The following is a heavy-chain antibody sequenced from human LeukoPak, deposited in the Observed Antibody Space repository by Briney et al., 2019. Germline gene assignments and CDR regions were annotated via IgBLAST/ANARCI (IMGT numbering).Heavy chain of an antibody. CDR2: MDPSGGST. J-gene: IGHJ4*02. V-gene: IGHV1-46*01. D-gene: IGHD3/OR15-3a*01. CDR3: VGDLKTWTGLAY. Sequence: ASAKVSCKASGYTFTSHYMHWVRQAPGQGLEWMGIMDPSGGSTTYAQKFQGRVTMTRDTSTSTVYLELSSLRSEDTAVYYCVGDLKTWTGLAYWGQGTLVTVSS. CDR1: GYTFTSHY.